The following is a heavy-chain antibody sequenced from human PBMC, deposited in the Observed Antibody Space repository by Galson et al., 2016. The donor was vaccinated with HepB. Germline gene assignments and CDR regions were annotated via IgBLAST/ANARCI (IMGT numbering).Heavy chain of an antibody. Sequence: SLRLSCAASGFTFSKSAMNWVRPAPGKGLEWLSHIRGGSSTISYADAVKGRFTVSRDNAKNSLYLQMNSLRDDDTAVYYCAKPFLSSGLYYFDYWGRGTLVTVSS. J-gene: IGHJ4*02. D-gene: IGHD6-19*01. V-gene: IGHV3-48*02. CDR3: AKPFLSSGLYYFDY. CDR1: GFTFSKSA. CDR2: IRGGSSTI.